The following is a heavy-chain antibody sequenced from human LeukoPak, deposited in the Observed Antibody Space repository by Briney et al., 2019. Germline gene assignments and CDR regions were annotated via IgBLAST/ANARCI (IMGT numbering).Heavy chain of an antibody. CDR3: ASQTYYYDSSGYWSLGWGPYYYYGMDV. CDR1: GYTLTELS. J-gene: IGHJ6*02. V-gene: IGHV1-24*01. CDR2: FDPEDGET. D-gene: IGHD3-22*01. Sequence: GASVKVSCKVSGYTLTELSMHWVRQAPGKGLEWMGGFDPEDGETIYAQKFQGRVTMTEDTSTDTAYMELSSLRAEDTAVYYCASQTYYYDSSGYWSLGWGPYYYYGMDVWGQGTTVTVSS.